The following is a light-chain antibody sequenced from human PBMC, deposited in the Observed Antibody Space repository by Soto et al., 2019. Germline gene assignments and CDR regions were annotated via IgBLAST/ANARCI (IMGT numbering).Light chain of an antibody. Sequence: DIQMTPSPFSLSASVGDRVTITCRASQSISSYLNWYQQKPGKAPKLLIYAASSLQSGVPSRFSGSGSGTDFTLTVSSLQPEDFATYYCQQSSNTPYTFGQGTKLEIK. CDR3: QQSSNTPYT. V-gene: IGKV1-39*01. CDR2: AAS. CDR1: QSISSY. J-gene: IGKJ2*01.